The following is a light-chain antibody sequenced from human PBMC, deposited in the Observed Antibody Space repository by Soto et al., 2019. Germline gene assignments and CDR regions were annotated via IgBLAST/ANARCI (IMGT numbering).Light chain of an antibody. CDR3: AAWDDSLNGPSVV. V-gene: IGLV1-44*01. Sequence: QSVLTQPPSASGTPGQRVTISCSGSSSNIGSNTVNWYQQLPGTAPKLLIYSNNQRPSGVPDRFSGSKSGTSASLAIRGLQSEDEADYYCAAWDDSLNGPSVVFGGGTKVTVL. CDR1: SSNIGSNT. J-gene: IGLJ2*01. CDR2: SNN.